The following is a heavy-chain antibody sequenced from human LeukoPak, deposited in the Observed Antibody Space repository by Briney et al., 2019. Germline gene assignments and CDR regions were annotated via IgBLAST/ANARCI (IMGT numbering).Heavy chain of an antibody. CDR2: IIPIFGTA. J-gene: IGHJ4*02. Sequence: ASVKVSCKASGGTFSSYAISWVRQAPGQGLEWMGGIIPIFGTANYAQEFQGRVTITTDESTSTAYMELSSLRAEDTAIYYCAKYRSGDFDYYPDLDCWGQGTLVTVSS. CDR1: GGTFSSYA. V-gene: IGHV1-69*05. CDR3: AKYRSGDFDYYPDLDC. D-gene: IGHD3-9*01.